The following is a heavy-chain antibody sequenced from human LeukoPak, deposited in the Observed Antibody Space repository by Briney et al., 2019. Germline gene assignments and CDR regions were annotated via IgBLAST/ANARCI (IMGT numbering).Heavy chain of an antibody. CDR3: VRGASSWYHFDY. Sequence: EGSLRLSCEASGFAFSSFDMYWVRQPARKGLEWVSSIGVRGDTYYPDSVKGGFTISRENAKNSLFLQMNSLRGEDTAVYYCVRGASSWYHFDYWGQGTLVTVSS. D-gene: IGHD6-13*01. V-gene: IGHV3-13*04. CDR1: GFAFSSFD. CDR2: IGVRGDT. J-gene: IGHJ4*02.